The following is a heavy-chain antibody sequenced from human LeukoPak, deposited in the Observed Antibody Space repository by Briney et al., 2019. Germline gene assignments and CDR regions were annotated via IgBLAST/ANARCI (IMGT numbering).Heavy chain of an antibody. CDR1: GYSLSSGYD. Sequence: PSETLSLTCAVSGYSLSSGYDWGWIRKLPGKGLDWIGRIYHSGSTYYNPSLKSRVTISVDTSKNQFSLKLNSVTAADTAVYYCARGPDILTGYFNDAFDIWGQGTMVTVSS. V-gene: IGHV4-38-2*01. CDR3: ARGPDILTGYFNDAFDI. J-gene: IGHJ3*02. D-gene: IGHD3-9*01. CDR2: IYHSGST.